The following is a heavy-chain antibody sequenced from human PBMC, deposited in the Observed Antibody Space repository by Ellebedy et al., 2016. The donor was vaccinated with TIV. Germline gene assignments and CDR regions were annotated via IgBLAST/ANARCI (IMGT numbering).Heavy chain of an antibody. Sequence: MPSETLSLTCAVYGGSFSGYYWSWIRQPPGKGLEWIGEINHSGSTDYNPSLKSRVTISVDTSKNQFSLKLSSVTAADTAVYYCARVVWQQPVSYALDIWGQGTMVTVSS. CDR1: GGSFSGYY. CDR3: ARVVWQQPVSYALDI. V-gene: IGHV4-34*01. CDR2: INHSGST. J-gene: IGHJ3*02. D-gene: IGHD6-13*01.